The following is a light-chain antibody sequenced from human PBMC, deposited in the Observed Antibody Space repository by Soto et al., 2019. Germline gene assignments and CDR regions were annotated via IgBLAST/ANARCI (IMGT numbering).Light chain of an antibody. CDR3: QVRDSSSDHYV. CDR1: NIGSKS. Sequence: SSELTQPPSVSVAPGQTASVSCGGANIGSKSVHWYQQKPGRAPVLVVYDDQYRPSGIPERFSGSNSGNTATLIISRVEAGDEADYYCQVRDSSSDHYVFGAGTKVTVL. CDR2: DDQ. J-gene: IGLJ1*01. V-gene: IGLV3-21*02.